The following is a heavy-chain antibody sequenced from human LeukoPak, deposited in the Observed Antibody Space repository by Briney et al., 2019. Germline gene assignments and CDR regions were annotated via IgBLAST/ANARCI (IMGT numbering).Heavy chain of an antibody. CDR2: IKSKTDGGTT. CDR3: TTDLWG. J-gene: IGHJ4*02. Sequence: ETLSLTCTVSGGSISSYYWSWVRQAPGKGLEWVGRIKSKTDGGTTDYAAPVKGRFTISRDDSKNTLYLQMNSLKTEDTAVYYCTTDLWGGGQGTLVTVSS. D-gene: IGHD2/OR15-2a*01. V-gene: IGHV3-15*07. CDR1: GGSISSYY.